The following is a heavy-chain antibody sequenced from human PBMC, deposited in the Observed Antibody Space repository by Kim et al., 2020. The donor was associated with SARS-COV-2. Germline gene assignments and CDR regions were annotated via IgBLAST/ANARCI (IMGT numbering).Heavy chain of an antibody. Sequence: SETLSLTCTVSGCSISSSSYYWGWIRQPPGKGLEWIGSIYYSGSTYYNPSLKSRVTISVDTSKNQFSLKLSSVTAADTAVYYCARDDGYWSWGQGTLVTVSS. CDR3: ARDDGYWS. J-gene: IGHJ4*02. CDR2: IYYSGST. D-gene: IGHD5-12*01. CDR1: GCSISSSSYY. V-gene: IGHV4-39*07.